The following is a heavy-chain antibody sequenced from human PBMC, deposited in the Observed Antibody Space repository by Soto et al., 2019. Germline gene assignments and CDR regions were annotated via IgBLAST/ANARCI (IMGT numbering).Heavy chain of an antibody. CDR2: VKSKSEGGTT. CDR1: GFIFRDAW. Sequence: GGSLRLSCAASGFIFRDAWISWVRQAPGKGLEWIGRVKSKSEGGTTDYAALVKGRFTVSRDDSINTVSLQMDSLKMEDTAVYFCVAGSPFEYWGQGTLVTVS. D-gene: IGHD2-21*01. V-gene: IGHV3-15*05. J-gene: IGHJ4*02. CDR3: VAGSPFEY.